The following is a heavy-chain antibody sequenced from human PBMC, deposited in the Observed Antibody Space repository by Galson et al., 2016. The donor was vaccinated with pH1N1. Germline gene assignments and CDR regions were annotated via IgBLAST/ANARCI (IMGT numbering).Heavy chain of an antibody. D-gene: IGHD4-17*01. CDR1: GFSLSTSGMC. CDR2: IDWDDDK. J-gene: IGHJ5*02. V-gene: IGHV2-70*01. Sequence: PALVKPTQTLTLTCTFSGFSLSTSGMCVSWIRQPPGKALEWLALIDWDDDKYCSTSLKTRLTISKDTSKNQVVLTMTNMDPVDTATYYCARMRYGDYSDWFDPWGQGTLVTVSS. CDR3: ARMRYGDYSDWFDP.